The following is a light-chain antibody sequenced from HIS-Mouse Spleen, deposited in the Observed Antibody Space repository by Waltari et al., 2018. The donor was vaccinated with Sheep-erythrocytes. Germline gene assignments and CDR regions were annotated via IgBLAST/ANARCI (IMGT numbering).Light chain of an antibody. J-gene: IGLJ2*01. Sequence: SYELTQPPSVSVSPGHTASITCSGDQLGDKYACWYQQKPGQSPVLVINQDSKRPSGIPERFSGSNSGNTATLTISGTQAMDEADYYCQAWDSSTVVFGGGTKLTVL. CDR2: QDS. CDR1: QLGDKY. CDR3: QAWDSSTVV. V-gene: IGLV3-1*01.